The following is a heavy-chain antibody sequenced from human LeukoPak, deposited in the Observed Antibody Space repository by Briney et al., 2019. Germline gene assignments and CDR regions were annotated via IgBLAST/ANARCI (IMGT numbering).Heavy chain of an antibody. CDR2: ISGSGGST. CDR3: ARGMEEYGDYSGY. CDR1: GFTFSSYA. J-gene: IGHJ4*02. Sequence: GGPLRLSCAASGFTFSSYAMSWVRQAPGKGLEWVSAISGSGGSTYYADSVKGRFTISRDNSKNTLYLQMNSLRAEDTAVYYCARGMEEYGDYSGYWGQGTLVTVSS. D-gene: IGHD4-17*01. V-gene: IGHV3-23*01.